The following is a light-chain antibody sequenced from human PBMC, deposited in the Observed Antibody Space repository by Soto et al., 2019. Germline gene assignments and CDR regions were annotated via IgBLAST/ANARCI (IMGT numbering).Light chain of an antibody. V-gene: IGKV1-5*01. CDR3: QHYNSYSEA. Sequence: GDRVTITCRASQSISDWLAWFQLKPGKAPKLLIYDASSLESGVPSRFGGSGSGTEFTLTISSLQPDDFATYYCQHYNSYSEAFGQGTKVDIK. J-gene: IGKJ1*01. CDR2: DAS. CDR1: QSISDW.